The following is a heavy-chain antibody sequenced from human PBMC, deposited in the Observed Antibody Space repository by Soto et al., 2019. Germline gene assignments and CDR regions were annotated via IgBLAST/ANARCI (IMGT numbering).Heavy chain of an antibody. V-gene: IGHV3-74*01. CDR1: GFTFTDYW. J-gene: IGHJ6*02. CDR3: AKSNYGMDV. CDR2: ISGDGSST. Sequence: GGSLRLSCAASGFTFTDYWMHWVRQSPGKGLVWVSRISGDGSSTSYADSVKGRFTTSRDNAKNTLYLQMNSLRAEDTAVYYCAKSNYGMDVWGQGTTVTVSS. D-gene: IGHD6-6*01.